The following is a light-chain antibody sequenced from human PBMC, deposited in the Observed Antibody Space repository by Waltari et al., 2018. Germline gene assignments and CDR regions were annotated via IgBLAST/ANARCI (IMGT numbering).Light chain of an antibody. CDR1: SRRGYY. CDR3: NSRDNNGVV. CDR2: GKN. J-gene: IGLJ3*02. V-gene: IGLV3-19*01. Sequence: SSELTQDPAMSVALGEAVRSRCQAVSRRGYYAGWYQQKPGQAPVLVFFGKNNRPSEITVRISGSNSGDTATLTITGAQAKDEADYYCNSRDNNGVVFGGGTKLTVL.